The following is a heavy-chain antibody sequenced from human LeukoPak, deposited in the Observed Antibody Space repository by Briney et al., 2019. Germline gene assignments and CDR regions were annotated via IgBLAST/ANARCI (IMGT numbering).Heavy chain of an antibody. CDR3: AELGITMIGGV. D-gene: IGHD3-10*02. CDR1: GFTFSSYG. V-gene: IGHV3-48*04. Sequence: GGSLRLSCAASGFTFSSYGMSWVRQAPGKGLEWVSYISSSGSTIYYADSVKGRFTISRDNTKNSLYLQMNSLRAEDTAVYYCAELGITMIGGVWGKGTTVTISS. CDR2: ISSSGSTI. J-gene: IGHJ6*04.